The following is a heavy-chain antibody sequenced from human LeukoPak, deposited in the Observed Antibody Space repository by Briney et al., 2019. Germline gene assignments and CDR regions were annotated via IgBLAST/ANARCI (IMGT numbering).Heavy chain of an antibody. CDR2: IDPNTGDT. J-gene: IGHJ4*02. CDR1: GYTFTSYY. V-gene: IGHV1-2*06. Sequence: ASVKVSCKASGYTFTSYYMHWVRQAPGQGLEWVGRIDPNTGDTIYAQNFQGRVTVTSATSISTAYMELSRLTSDDTADYFCARLGLHGSGTYYFFDYWGQGTLVTVSS. CDR3: ARLGLHGSGTYYFFDY. D-gene: IGHD3-10*01.